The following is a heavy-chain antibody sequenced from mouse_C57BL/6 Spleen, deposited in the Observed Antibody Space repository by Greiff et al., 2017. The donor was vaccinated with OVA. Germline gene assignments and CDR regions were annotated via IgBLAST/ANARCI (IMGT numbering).Heavy chain of an antibody. CDR2: IYPGSGST. Sequence: QVQLQQSGAELVKPGASVKMSCKASGYTFTSYWITWVKQRPGQGLEWIGDIYPGSGSTNYNEKFKSKATLTVDTSSSTAYMQLSSLTSEDSAVYYCARGGYGSSPYAMDYWGQGTSVTVSS. CDR3: ARGGYGSSPYAMDY. J-gene: IGHJ4*01. D-gene: IGHD1-1*01. CDR1: GYTFTSYW. V-gene: IGHV1-55*01.